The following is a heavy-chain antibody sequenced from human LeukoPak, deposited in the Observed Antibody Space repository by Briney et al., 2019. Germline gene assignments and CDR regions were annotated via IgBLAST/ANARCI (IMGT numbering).Heavy chain of an antibody. V-gene: IGHV4-61*02. CDR2: IYTSGST. CDR3: ARTYYDFWSGYFPYD. D-gene: IGHD3-3*01. J-gene: IGHJ4*02. Sequence: PSQTLSLTCTVSGGSISSGSYDWSWIRQPAGKGLEWIGRIYTSGSTNYNPSLKSRVTISVDTSKTQFSLKLSSVTAADTAVYYCARTYYDFWSGYFPYDWGQGTLVTVSS. CDR1: GGSISSGSYD.